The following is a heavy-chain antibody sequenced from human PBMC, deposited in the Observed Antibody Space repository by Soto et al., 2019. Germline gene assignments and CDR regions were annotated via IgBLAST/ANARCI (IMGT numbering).Heavy chain of an antibody. Sequence: QLQLQESGSGLVKPSQTLSLTCAVSGGSISSGGYSWSWIRQPPGKGLEWIGYIYHSGSTYYNPSLTSRVTISVDRSKNQFSLKLSSVTAADTAVYYCARVGLDDSSGYYFDYWGQGTLVTVSS. CDR3: ARVGLDDSSGYYFDY. J-gene: IGHJ4*02. D-gene: IGHD3-22*01. CDR2: IYHSGST. V-gene: IGHV4-30-2*01. CDR1: GGSISSGGYS.